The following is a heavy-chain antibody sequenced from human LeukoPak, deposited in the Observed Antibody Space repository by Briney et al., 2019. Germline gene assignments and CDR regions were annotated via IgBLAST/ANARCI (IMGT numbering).Heavy chain of an antibody. V-gene: IGHV3-21*01. J-gene: IGHJ4*02. D-gene: IGHD4-17*01. CDR2: ISSSSSYI. CDR1: GFTFSSYS. Sequence: PGGSLRLSCAASGFTFSSYSMNWVRQAPGKGLEWVSSISSSSSYIYYADSVKGRFTISRDNAKNSLYLQMNSLRAEDTAVYYCARRGEDYGDYEVPFDYWGQGTLVTVSS. CDR3: ARRGEDYGDYEVPFDY.